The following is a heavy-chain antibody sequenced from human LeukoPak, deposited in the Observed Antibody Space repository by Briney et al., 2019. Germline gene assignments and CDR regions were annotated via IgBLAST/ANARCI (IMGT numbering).Heavy chain of an antibody. CDR2: IYYSGST. CDR3: ASGGNYYDSSGHDY. D-gene: IGHD3-22*01. Sequence: SETLSLTCTVSGGSISTYYWSWIRQPPGKGLEWIGYIYYSGSTNYNPSLKSRVTISVDTSKNQFSLKLSSVTAADTAVYYCASGGNYYDSSGHDYWGQGPLVTVSS. V-gene: IGHV4-59*01. J-gene: IGHJ4*02. CDR1: GGSISTYY.